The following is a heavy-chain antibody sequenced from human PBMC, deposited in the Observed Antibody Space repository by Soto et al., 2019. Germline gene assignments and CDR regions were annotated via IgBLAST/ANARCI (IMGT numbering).Heavy chain of an antibody. V-gene: IGHV3-23*01. CDR1: GFTFSNYA. CDR2: IGATGGST. CDR3: ANHKESLYDSSGSL. J-gene: IGHJ4*02. D-gene: IGHD3-22*01. Sequence: GGSLRLSCAASGFTFSNYAMSWVRQAPEKGLECVASIGATGGSTYYADSVKGRFTISRDNSKNTLYLQMHSLRAEDTAVYFCANHKESLYDSSGSLWAQGTLVTVSS.